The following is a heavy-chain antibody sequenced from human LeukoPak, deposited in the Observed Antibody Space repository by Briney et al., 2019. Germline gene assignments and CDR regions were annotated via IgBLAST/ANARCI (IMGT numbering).Heavy chain of an antibody. CDR1: GFTFSGYS. CDR2: ISSGSSYT. V-gene: IGHV3-21*01. J-gene: IGHJ4*02. Sequence: PGGSLRLSCAASGFTFSGYSMNWVRQAPGKGLEWVSPISSGSSYTYYADSVKGRFTISRDNAKNSLYLQMNSLRAEDTAVYYCARDSGDYYDSSGYYPYWGQGTLVTVSS. D-gene: IGHD3-22*01. CDR3: ARDSGDYYDSSGYYPY.